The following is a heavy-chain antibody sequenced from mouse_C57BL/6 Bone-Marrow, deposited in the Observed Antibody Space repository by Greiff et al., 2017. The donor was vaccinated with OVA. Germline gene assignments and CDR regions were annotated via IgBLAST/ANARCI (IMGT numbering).Heavy chain of an antibody. CDR2: ISSGSSTI. Sequence: EVKVVESGGGLVKPGGSLKLSCAASGFTFSDYGMHWVRQAPAKGLEWVAYISSGSSTIYYADTVKGRFTISRENAKNNLFLQMTSLRSEDTAMYYCARGLFLWYFDVWGTGTTVTVSS. CDR1: GFTFSDYG. CDR3: ARGLFLWYFDV. J-gene: IGHJ1*03. V-gene: IGHV5-17*01.